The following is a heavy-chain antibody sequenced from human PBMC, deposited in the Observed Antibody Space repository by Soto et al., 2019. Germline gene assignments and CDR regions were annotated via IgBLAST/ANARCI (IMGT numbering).Heavy chain of an antibody. V-gene: IGHV3-21*01. CDR2: ISSNNAYI. CDR3: TRYASPSASARGCFDH. CDR1: GVTFRRLT. J-gene: IGHJ5*02. D-gene: IGHD2-2*01. Sequence: PAGTLCLTCAASGVTFRRLTMNWVRQAPGKGLEWVSTISSNNAYIYYTGALRGRSTITRDNVSNSLHKQLYSLRVGDMAVEYCTRYASPSASARGCFDHWGPGTLVTVSS.